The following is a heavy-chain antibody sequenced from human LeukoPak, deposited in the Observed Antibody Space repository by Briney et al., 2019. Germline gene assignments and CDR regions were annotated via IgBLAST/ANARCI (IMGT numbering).Heavy chain of an antibody. CDR3: ATSGIAGENDWFDP. D-gene: IGHD6-13*01. CDR2: ISAYNGNT. Sequence: ASVKVSCKASGGTFSSYGISWVRQAPGHGLEWMGWISAYNGNTNYAQKLQGRVTMTTDTSTSTAYMELRSLRSDDTAVYYCATSGIAGENDWFDPWGQGTLVTVSS. CDR1: GGTFSSYG. V-gene: IGHV1-18*01. J-gene: IGHJ5*02.